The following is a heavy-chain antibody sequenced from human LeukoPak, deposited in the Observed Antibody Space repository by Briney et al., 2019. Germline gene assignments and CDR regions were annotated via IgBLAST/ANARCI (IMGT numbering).Heavy chain of an antibody. Sequence: GGSLRLSCVGSGFTFRSHAMGWVRQAPEKGLEFVSGIYENGGTTYYADSVKGRFSISRDNSKNTLYLQMDSLRGEDTAVYYCAKDFRIGYSAHFDYWGQGALVIVSS. D-gene: IGHD2-21*01. CDR3: AKDFRIGYSAHFDY. J-gene: IGHJ4*02. CDR1: GFTFRSHA. V-gene: IGHV3-23*01. CDR2: IYENGGTT.